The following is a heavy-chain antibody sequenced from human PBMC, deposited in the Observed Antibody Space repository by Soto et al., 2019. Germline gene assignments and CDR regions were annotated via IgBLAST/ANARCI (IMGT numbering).Heavy chain of an antibody. CDR3: AREWLDLRAHCYAWGY. J-gene: IGHJ4*02. Sequence: PSVRVSCKGAGYTFTDYSRHWVLQAKGKRLEWMGWINPLNGDTKYSQKFQGRVTITRDTSARTAYMDLSSLTSEDTAVYYCAREWLDLRAHCYAWGYWGQGTQVTVSS. D-gene: IGHD2-2*01. V-gene: IGHV1-3*01. CDR1: GYTFTDYS. CDR2: INPLNGDT.